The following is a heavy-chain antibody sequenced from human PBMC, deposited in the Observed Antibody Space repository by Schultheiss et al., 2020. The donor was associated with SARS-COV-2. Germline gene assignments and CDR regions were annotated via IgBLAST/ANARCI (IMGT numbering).Heavy chain of an antibody. J-gene: IGHJ6*02. CDR1: GGSISSYY. CDR3: ARGRTYYYYYGMDV. CDR2: IYTSGST. V-gene: IGHV4-4*07. Sequence: GSLRLSCTVSGGSISSYYWSWIRQPAGKGLEWIGRIYTSGSTNYNPSLKSRVTMSVDTSKNQFSLKLSSVTAADTAVYYCARGRTYYYYYGMDVWGQGTTVTVSS.